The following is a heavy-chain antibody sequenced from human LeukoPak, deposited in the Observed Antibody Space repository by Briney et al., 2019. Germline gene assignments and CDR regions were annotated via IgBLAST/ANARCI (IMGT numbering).Heavy chain of an antibody. J-gene: IGHJ3*02. CDR3: ARWGVLLSGITMVRGVIYAFDI. Sequence: GGSLRLSCAASGFAFSSYWMHWVRQAPGKGLVWVSRINSDGSSTSYADSVKGRFTISRDNAKNTLYLQMNSLRAEDTAVYYCARWGVLLSGITMVRGVIYAFDIWGQGTMVTVSS. D-gene: IGHD3-10*01. V-gene: IGHV3-74*01. CDR2: INSDGSST. CDR1: GFAFSSYW.